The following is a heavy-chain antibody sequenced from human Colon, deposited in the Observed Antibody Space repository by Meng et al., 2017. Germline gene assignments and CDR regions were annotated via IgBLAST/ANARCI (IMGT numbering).Heavy chain of an antibody. J-gene: IGHJ5*02. CDR3: ARDRKHYGERGWFGP. D-gene: IGHD4-17*01. Sequence: QGRRREPGPGLLQPSQPLSLTCTVSGGSISSGDYYWSWIRQPPGKGLEWIGYIYYSGSTYSNASLKSRVTISIDRSKNQFSLKLSSVTAADTAVYYCARDRKHYGERGWFGPWGQGTLVTVSS. V-gene: IGHV4-30-4*01. CDR2: IYYSGST. CDR1: GGSISSGDYY.